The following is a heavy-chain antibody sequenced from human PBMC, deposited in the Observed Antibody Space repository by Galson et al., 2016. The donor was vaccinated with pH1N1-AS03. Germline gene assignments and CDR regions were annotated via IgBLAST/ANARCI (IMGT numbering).Heavy chain of an antibody. CDR1: GVSINSHL. J-gene: IGHJ6*02. V-gene: IGHV4-59*08. Sequence: SETLSLTCSVSGVSINSHLWTWIRQTPGKELEWIGNLDHIGNTEYSPSLKTRVSISVDTSKNQLSLRLKSVTAADTAVYYCARQGQWLVEHYYYGMDVWGHGTTVTVSS. CDR3: ARQGQWLVEHYYYGMDV. D-gene: IGHD6-19*01. CDR2: LDHIGNT.